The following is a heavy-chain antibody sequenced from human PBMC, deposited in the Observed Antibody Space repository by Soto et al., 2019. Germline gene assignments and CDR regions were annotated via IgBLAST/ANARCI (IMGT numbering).Heavy chain of an antibody. CDR2: IIPMLDSA. V-gene: IGHV1-69*12. Sequence: QVQLVQSGAEVKKPGSSVKVSCKASGGTFDNYAITWVRQAPGQGLEWMGGIIPMLDSANYAEKFQGRVTITADESTTTAYMEVSSLRSEDTAVYYCARTYHYDRGGKTYFYYGMDVWGQGTTVTVSS. CDR1: GGTFDNYA. CDR3: ARTYHYDRGGKTYFYYGMDV. J-gene: IGHJ6*02. D-gene: IGHD3-22*01.